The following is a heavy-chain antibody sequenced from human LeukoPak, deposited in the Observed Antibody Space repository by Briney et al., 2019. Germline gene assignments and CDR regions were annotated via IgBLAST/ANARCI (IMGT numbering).Heavy chain of an antibody. D-gene: IGHD1-26*01. Sequence: PSETLSLTRTVSGGSISSYYWSWIRQPPGKGLEWIGNIYHSGSTYYNPSLKSRGTISLDTSKMQFSLKLSSVTAADTAVYYCARGTNYSGSFDYWGQGTLVTVSS. CDR2: IYHSGST. J-gene: IGHJ4*02. CDR3: ARGTNYSGSFDY. V-gene: IGHV4-59*12. CDR1: GGSISSYY.